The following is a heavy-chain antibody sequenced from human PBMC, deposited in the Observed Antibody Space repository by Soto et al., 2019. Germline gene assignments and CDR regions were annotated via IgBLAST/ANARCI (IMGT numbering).Heavy chain of an antibody. Sequence: SETLSLTCTVSGGSIGSSNHYWGWIRQPPGKGLEWIGTIYHSGSTYYSPSLKSRVTISVDRSKNQFSLKLSSVTAADTAVYYCARGPPLGYWGQGTLVTVSS. J-gene: IGHJ4*02. CDR2: IYHSGST. CDR1: GGSIGSSNHY. CDR3: ARGPPLGY. V-gene: IGHV4-39*07.